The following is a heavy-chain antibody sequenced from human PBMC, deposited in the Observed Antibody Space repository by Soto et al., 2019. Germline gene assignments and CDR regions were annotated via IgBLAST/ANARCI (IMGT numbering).Heavy chain of an antibody. CDR2: ISGSGGST. CDR1: GFTFSSYA. V-gene: IGHV3-23*01. CDR3: AKDQQQWPDSDFDY. Sequence: PGGSLRLSCAASGFTFSSYAMSWVRQAPGKGLEWVSAISGSGGSTYYADSVKGRFTISRDNSKNTLYLQMNSLRAEDTVVYYCAKDQQQWPDSDFDYWGQGTLVTVSS. J-gene: IGHJ4*02. D-gene: IGHD6-19*01.